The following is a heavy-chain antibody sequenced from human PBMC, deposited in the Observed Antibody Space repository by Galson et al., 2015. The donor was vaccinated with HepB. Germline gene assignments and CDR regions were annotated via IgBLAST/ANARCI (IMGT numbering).Heavy chain of an antibody. CDR2: ISSSSSYI. J-gene: IGHJ3*02. V-gene: IGHV3-21*01. Sequence: SLRLSCAASGFTFSSYSMNWVRQAPGKGLEWVSSISSSSSYIYYADSVKGRFTISRDNAKNSLYLQMNSLRAEDTAVYYCARDFTDTAMVSAFDIWGQGTMVTVSS. CDR1: GFTFSSYS. D-gene: IGHD5-18*01. CDR3: ARDFTDTAMVSAFDI.